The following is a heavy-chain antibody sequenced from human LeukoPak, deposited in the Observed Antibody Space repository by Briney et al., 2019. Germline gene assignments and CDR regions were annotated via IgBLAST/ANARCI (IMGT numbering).Heavy chain of an antibody. CDR3: ARDRARDGYNQTS. CDR1: GGTFSSYA. CDR2: IIPILGIA. D-gene: IGHD5-24*01. V-gene: IGHV1-69*04. Sequence: SVKVSCKASGGTFSSYAISWVRQAPGQGLEWMGRIIPILGIANYAQKFQGGVTITADKSTSTAYMELSSLRSEDTAVYYCARDRARDGYNQTSWGQGTLVTVSS. J-gene: IGHJ5*02.